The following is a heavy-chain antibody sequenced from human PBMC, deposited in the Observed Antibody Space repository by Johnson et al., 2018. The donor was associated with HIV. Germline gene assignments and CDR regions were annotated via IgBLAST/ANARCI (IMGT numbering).Heavy chain of an antibody. D-gene: IGHD4-23*01. CDR2: ISGSGGST. Sequence: MLLVESGGGLVQPGGSLRLSCAASGFTFSSYAMSWVRQAPGKGLEWVSAISGSGGSTYYADSVKGRFTISRDNSKNTLYLQMNSLRAEDTAVYYCAKDYLRWPSQSGAFDIWGQGTMVTVSS. J-gene: IGHJ3*02. CDR3: AKDYLRWPSQSGAFDI. V-gene: IGHV3-23*04. CDR1: GFTFSSYA.